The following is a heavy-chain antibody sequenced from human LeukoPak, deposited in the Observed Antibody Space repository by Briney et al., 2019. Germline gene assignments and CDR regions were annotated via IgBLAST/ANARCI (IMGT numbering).Heavy chain of an antibody. Sequence: KPSETLSLTCTVSGGSISSSSYYWGWIRQPPGKGLEWIGSIYYSGSTYYNPSLKSRVTISVDTSKNQFSLKLSSVTAADTAVYYCARLFTPPNAFDIRGQGTMVTVSS. D-gene: IGHD3-3*01. CDR2: IYYSGST. CDR3: ARLFTPPNAFDI. J-gene: IGHJ3*02. V-gene: IGHV4-39*01. CDR1: GGSISSSSYY.